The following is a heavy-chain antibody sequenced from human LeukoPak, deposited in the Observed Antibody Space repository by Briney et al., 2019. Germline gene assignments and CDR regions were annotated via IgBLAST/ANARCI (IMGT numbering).Heavy chain of an antibody. J-gene: IGHJ4*02. CDR2: ISGSGGST. V-gene: IGHV3-23*01. CDR1: GFTFSSYA. D-gene: IGHD3-3*01. Sequence: GGSLRLSCAASGFTFSSYAMSWVRQAPGKGLEWVSAISGSGGSTYYADSVKGRFTISRDNAKNSLYLQMNSLRAEDTAVYYCARRGRIFGVVIIGYFDYWGQGTLVTVSS. CDR3: ARRGRIFGVVIIGYFDY.